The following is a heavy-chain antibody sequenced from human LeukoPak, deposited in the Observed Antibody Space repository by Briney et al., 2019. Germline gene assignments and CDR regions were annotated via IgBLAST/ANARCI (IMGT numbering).Heavy chain of an antibody. Sequence: EASVKVSCKASGYTFTSYYMHWVRQAPGQGLEWVGIINPSGNSISYAQKFQGRVTMTRDMSTSTVYMELRSLRFEDTAVYYCAREYPADYGGLTNPDFDYWGQGTLVTVSS. V-gene: IGHV1-46*01. CDR1: GYTFTSYY. D-gene: IGHD4-23*01. CDR3: AREYPADYGGLTNPDFDY. J-gene: IGHJ4*02. CDR2: INPSGNSI.